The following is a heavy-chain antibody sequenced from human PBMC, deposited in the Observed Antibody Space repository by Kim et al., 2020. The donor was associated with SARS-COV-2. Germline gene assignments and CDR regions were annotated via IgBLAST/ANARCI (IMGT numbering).Heavy chain of an antibody. CDR2: ISSSSSYI. D-gene: IGHD2-21*02. J-gene: IGHJ4*02. CDR3: ARVAYCGGDCYSWYFDY. V-gene: IGHV3-21*01. CDR1: GFTFSSYS. Sequence: GGSLRLSCAASGFTFSSYSMNWFRQAPGKGLEWVSSISSSSSYIYYADSVKGRFTISRDNAKNSLYLQMNSLRAEDTAVYYCARVAYCGGDCYSWYFDYWGQGTLVTVSS.